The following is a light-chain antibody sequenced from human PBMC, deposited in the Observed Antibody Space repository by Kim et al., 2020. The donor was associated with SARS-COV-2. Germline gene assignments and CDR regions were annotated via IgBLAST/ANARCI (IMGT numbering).Light chain of an antibody. J-gene: IGKJ2*01. CDR2: AAS. CDR3: QQSYTTPHT. CDR1: QNIRRF. V-gene: IGKV1-39*01. Sequence: SASVGDRVTITCRASQNIRRFLNWYQQKPGKAPSLLIFAASSLESGVPSRFGGDGSGTDFTLTISSLQPEDFATYYCQQSYTTPHTFGQGTKLEIK.